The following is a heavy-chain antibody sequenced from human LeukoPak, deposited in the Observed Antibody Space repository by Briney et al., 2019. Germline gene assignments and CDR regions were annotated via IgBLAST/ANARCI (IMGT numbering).Heavy chain of an antibody. CDR1: GFTFSSHT. J-gene: IGHJ4*02. V-gene: IGHV3-23*01. CDR3: AGRVTGYSSGYVY. CDR2: IGGRGGSI. Sequence: GGSLRLSCAASGFTFSSHTMSWVRQAPGKGLEWVSTIGGRGGSIYYADAVKGRFTISRDNSKNTLSLQMNSLKAEDTAIYYCAGRVTGYSSGYVYWGQGTLVTVSS. D-gene: IGHD5-18*01.